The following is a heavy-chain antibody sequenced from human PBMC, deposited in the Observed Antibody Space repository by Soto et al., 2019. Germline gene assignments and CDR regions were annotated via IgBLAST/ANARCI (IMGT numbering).Heavy chain of an antibody. J-gene: IGHJ6*02. CDR1: GYTFTSYD. D-gene: IGHD3-9*01. CDR2: MNPNSGNT. V-gene: IGHV1-8*01. Sequence: VASVKVSCKASGYTFTSYDINWVRQATGQGLEWMGWMNPNSGNTGYAQKFQGRVTMTRNTSISTAYMELSSLRSEDTAVYYCARAGVRYFDWLSPLYYGMDVWGQGTTVTVS. CDR3: ARAGVRYFDWLSPLYYGMDV.